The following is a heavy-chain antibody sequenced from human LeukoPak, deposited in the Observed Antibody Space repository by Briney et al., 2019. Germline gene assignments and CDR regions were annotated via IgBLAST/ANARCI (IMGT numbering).Heavy chain of an antibody. CDR3: ARVVLRPYCSSTSCQNDAFDI. D-gene: IGHD2-2*01. V-gene: IGHV3-21*01. CDR2: ISSSSSYI. Sequence: GGSLRLSCAASGFTFSSYSMNWVRQAPGKGLEWVSSISSSSSYIYYADSVKGRFTISRDNAKNSLYLQMNSLRAEDTAVYYCARVVLRPYCSSTSCQNDAFDIWGQGTMVTVSS. CDR1: GFTFSSYS. J-gene: IGHJ3*02.